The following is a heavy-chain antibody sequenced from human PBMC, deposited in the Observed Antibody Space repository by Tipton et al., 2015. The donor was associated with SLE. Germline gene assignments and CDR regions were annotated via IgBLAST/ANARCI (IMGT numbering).Heavy chain of an antibody. J-gene: IGHJ3*02. V-gene: IGHV4-39*07. CDR2: IYHSGST. Sequence: TLSLTCTVSGGSISSSSYYWGWIRQPPGKGLEWIGSIYHSGSTYYNPSLKSRVTISVDTSKNQFSLKLSSVTAADTAVYYCARRDAFDIWGQGAMVTVSS. CDR3: ARRDAFDI. CDR1: GGSISSSSYY.